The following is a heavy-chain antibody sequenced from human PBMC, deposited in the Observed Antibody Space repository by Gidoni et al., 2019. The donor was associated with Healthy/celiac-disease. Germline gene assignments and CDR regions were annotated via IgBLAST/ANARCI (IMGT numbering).Heavy chain of an antibody. Sequence: QVQLVQSGAEVKKPGSSVKVSCKASGGTFSSYAIRWVRQAPGQGLEWMGGIIPICGTANYAQKFQGRVTITADESTSTAYMELSSLRSEDTAVYYCARDHPHSGWSDWYFDLWGRGTLVTVSS. CDR3: ARDHPHSGWSDWYFDL. D-gene: IGHD6-19*01. J-gene: IGHJ2*01. V-gene: IGHV1-69*01. CDR1: GGTFSSYA. CDR2: IIPICGTA.